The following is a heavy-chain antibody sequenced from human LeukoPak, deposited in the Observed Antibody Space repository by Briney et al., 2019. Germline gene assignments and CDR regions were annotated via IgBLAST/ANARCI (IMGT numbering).Heavy chain of an antibody. J-gene: IGHJ4*02. CDR1: GFTFSSYG. D-gene: IGHD4-11*01. CDR2: ISYDGSNK. V-gene: IGHV3-30*19. CDR3: ARDADYSFDY. Sequence: PGGSLRLSCAASGFTFSSYGMNWVRQAPGKGLEWVAVISYDGSNKYYADSVKGRFTISRDNSKNTLYLQMNSLRAEDTAVYYCARDADYSFDYWGQGTLVTVSS.